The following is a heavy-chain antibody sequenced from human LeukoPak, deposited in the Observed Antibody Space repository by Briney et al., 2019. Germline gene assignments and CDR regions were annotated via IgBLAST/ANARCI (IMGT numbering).Heavy chain of an antibody. CDR3: ARYILGSTGPCHP. D-gene: IGHD3-16*01. J-gene: IGHJ5*02. CDR2: INHSGSI. V-gene: IGHV4-34*01. Sequence: SETLSLTCAVYGGSFSGYYWSWLRQPPGKGLEWIGEINHSGSINNNPSLKSRVNVSLDTSKNQVPLKLRSVTAADTAVYYCARYILGSTGPCHPWGQGTLVTVPS. CDR1: GGSFSGYY.